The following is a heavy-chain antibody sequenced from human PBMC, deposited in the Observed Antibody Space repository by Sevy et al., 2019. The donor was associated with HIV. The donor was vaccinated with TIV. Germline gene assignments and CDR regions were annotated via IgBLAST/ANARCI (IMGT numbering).Heavy chain of an antibody. D-gene: IGHD3-9*01. J-gene: IGHJ6*02. CDR2: MNPNSGNT. V-gene: IGHV1-8*01. CDR1: GYTFTSYD. CDR3: AGGPRYFDGLYSYYYYGMDV. Sequence: ASVKVSCKASGYTFTSYDINWVRQATGQGLEGMGWMNPNSGNTGYAQKFQGRVTMTRNTSISTAYMELSSLRSEDTAVYYCAGGPRYFDGLYSYYYYGMDVWGQGTTVTVSS.